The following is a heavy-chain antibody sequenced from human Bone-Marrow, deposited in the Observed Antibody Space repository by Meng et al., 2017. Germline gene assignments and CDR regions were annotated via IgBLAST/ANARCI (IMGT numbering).Heavy chain of an antibody. CDR2: INTDGSST. CDR1: GFTFSSDW. V-gene: IGHV3-74*01. CDR3: ARFTPFDY. Sequence: VGAGVALVVPGGSLRLSCTSSGFTFSSDWMHWVRQAPGKGPVWVSRINTDGSSTDYADSVKGRFTISRDNAKNTLYLQMNSLRAEDTAMYYCARFTPFDYWGQGTLVTVSS. J-gene: IGHJ4*02.